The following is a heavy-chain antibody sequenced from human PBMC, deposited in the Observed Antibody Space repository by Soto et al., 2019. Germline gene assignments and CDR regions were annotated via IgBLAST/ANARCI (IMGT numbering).Heavy chain of an antibody. D-gene: IGHD3-3*01. Sequence: QVQLVQSGAELKKPGASVRVSCKTSGYTFADFYIHWVRRAPGQGFEWMGWMNPNTGGAVYAQKFLGRVAMTSDTSIGTADMELSRLSSNDTAVYFCATSTYDDCWSGSCWGQGTLVTVSS. CDR1: GYTFADFY. CDR2: MNPNTGGA. V-gene: IGHV1-2*02. CDR3: ATSTYDDCWSGSC. J-gene: IGHJ4*02.